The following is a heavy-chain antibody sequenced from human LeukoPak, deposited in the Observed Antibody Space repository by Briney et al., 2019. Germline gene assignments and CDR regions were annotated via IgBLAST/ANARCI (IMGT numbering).Heavy chain of an antibody. CDR3: ARDDAGYYGSGSYYIQY. Sequence: ASVKVSCKASGYTFTSYYMHWVRQAPGQGLEWMGIINPSGGSTSYAQKFQGRVTMTRDTSTSTVYMELSGLRSEDTAVYYCARDDAGYYGSGSYYIQYWGQGTLVTVPS. D-gene: IGHD3-10*01. J-gene: IGHJ4*02. V-gene: IGHV1-46*01. CDR1: GYTFTSYY. CDR2: INPSGGST.